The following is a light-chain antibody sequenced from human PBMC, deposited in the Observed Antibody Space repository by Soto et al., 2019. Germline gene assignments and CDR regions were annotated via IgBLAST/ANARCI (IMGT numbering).Light chain of an antibody. CDR2: EVS. Sequence: QSALTQPASVSGSPGQSITISCTGTSSDVGCYNYVSWYQQHPGKVPKLMIYEVSNRPSGVSNRFSGSKSGNTASLTISGLQAEDEADYYCNSYTSSSTLVFGGGTKLTVL. CDR3: NSYTSSSTLV. J-gene: IGLJ2*01. V-gene: IGLV2-14*01. CDR1: SSDVGCYNY.